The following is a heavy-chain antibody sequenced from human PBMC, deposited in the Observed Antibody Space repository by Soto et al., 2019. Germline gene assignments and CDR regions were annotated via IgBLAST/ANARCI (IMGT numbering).Heavy chain of an antibody. D-gene: IGHD6-13*01. CDR3: ARRSIAAAGTVPQQRGSFHP. Sequence: PGESLKISCKGSGYSFTSHWIGWVRHMPGKGLEWMGIIYPGDSDARYSPSFQGQVTISADKSISTAYLQWSSLKASDTAMYYCARRSIAAAGTVPQQRGSFHPWRQGALGT. J-gene: IGHJ5*02. CDR2: IYPGDSDA. V-gene: IGHV5-51*01. CDR1: GYSFTSHW.